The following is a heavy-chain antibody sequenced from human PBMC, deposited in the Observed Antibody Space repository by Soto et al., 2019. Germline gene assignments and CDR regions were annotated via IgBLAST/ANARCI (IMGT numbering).Heavy chain of an antibody. CDR3: ARDHTIGGYIYGKFDC. D-gene: IGHD5-18*01. J-gene: IGHJ4*02. V-gene: IGHV3-11*06. Sequence: LRLSCAAAGFTLRDYYMSWIRKAPGKGLEWVSHISRRSSYTNYADSVKGRFTISRDNAKNTLYLQMNRLRADDTAVYYCARDHTIGGYIYGKFDCWGQGTLVTVSS. CDR1: GFTLRDYY. CDR2: ISRRSSYT.